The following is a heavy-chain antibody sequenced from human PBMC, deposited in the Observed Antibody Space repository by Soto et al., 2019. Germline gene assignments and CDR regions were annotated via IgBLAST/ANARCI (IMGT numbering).Heavy chain of an antibody. Sequence: SETLSLTCAVYDGSFSGYYWSWIRQPPGKGLEWIGEIYHSGSTHYTPSLRGRVTLSADTSRNQLSLQLTSVTAADTAVYYCVRGGIAGHWFDPWGQGILVTVS. CDR1: DGSFSGYY. J-gene: IGHJ5*02. D-gene: IGHD2-21*01. CDR3: VRGGIAGHWFDP. CDR2: IYHSGST. V-gene: IGHV4-34*09.